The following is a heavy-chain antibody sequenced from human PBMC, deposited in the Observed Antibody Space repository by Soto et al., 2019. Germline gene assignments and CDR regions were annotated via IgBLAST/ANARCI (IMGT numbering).Heavy chain of an antibody. CDR2: ISGSGGST. V-gene: IGHV3-23*01. J-gene: IGHJ4*02. Sequence: WRSLRLSCPLSGFTFSSYAMSWVRQAPGKGLEWVSAISGSGGSTYYADSVKGRFTISRDNAKNSLFLQMSSLRADDTAVYYCARDLAGLDYWGQGTLVTVSS. CDR3: ARDLAGLDY. CDR1: GFTFSSYA.